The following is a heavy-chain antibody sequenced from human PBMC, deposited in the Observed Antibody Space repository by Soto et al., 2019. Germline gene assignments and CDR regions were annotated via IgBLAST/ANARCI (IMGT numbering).Heavy chain of an antibody. V-gene: IGHV3-15*01. Sequence: GGSLRLSCAASGFTFSNAWMSWVRQAPGKGLEWVGRIKSKTDGGTPDYAAPVKGRFTISRDDSKSTLYLEMNSLKTEDTALYSCPTDGDGGFDSRGQGALVSVSS. CDR1: GFTFSNAW. D-gene: IGHD7-27*01. CDR3: PTDGDGGFDS. CDR2: IKSKTDGGTP. J-gene: IGHJ4*02.